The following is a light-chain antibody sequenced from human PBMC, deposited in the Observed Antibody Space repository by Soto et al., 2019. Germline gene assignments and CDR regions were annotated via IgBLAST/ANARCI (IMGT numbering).Light chain of an antibody. J-gene: IGKJ1*01. V-gene: IGKV1-5*01. CDR1: QTISTW. CDR3: QQYNRYWT. CDR2: DAS. Sequence: DIQMTQSPSTRPASVGDRVTITFRAGQTISTWMAWYQQKPGKAPKLLVYDASTLQSGVPSRFSGSGSGTEFTLTISSLQSDDFASYYCQQYNRYWTFGEGTKVDIK.